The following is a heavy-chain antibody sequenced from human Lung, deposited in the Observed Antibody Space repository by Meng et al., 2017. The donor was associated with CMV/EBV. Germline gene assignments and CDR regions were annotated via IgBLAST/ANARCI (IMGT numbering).Heavy chain of an antibody. J-gene: IGHJ4*02. CDR1: GFTFSNYG. V-gene: IGHV3-30*04. CDR2: ISYDGSSK. CDR3: ARDIYCSTFTCYRDRGNNYIYVGIDY. D-gene: IGHD2-2*02. Sequence: GGSLRLSCAVSGFTFSNYGMHWVRQAPGKGLEWVAVISYDGSSKFYADSVEGRFTMSRDNSKNTLYAQMNSLRPEDTAIYYCARDIYCSTFTCYRDRGNNYIYVGIDYWGQGTLVTVSS.